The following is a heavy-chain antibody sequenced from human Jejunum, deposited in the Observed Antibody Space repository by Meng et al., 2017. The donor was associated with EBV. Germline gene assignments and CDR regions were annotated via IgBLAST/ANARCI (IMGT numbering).Heavy chain of an antibody. D-gene: IGHD3-16*01. CDR2: ISNDGNNK. CDR3: TREWGADY. V-gene: IGHV3-30-3*01. CDR1: GFTFSGHA. Sequence: VRVVESGGCVVQTERSLRLSCAASGFTFSGHAMQWVRQAPGKGLKWVALISNDGNNKYYADSVKGRFTISRDNSKNTLYLQMNSLRVDDTALYYCTREWGADYWGQGTLVTVSS. J-gene: IGHJ4*02.